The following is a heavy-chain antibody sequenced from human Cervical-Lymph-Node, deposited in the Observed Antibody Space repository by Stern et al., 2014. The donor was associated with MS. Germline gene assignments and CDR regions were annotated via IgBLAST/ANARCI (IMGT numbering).Heavy chain of an antibody. J-gene: IGHJ4*02. CDR1: GGTFNTYT. CDR3: ARPRGREAASALDY. D-gene: IGHD2-15*01. V-gene: IGHV1-69*09. CDR2: IIPMLDLP. Sequence: QVQLVQSGAEVKKPGSSVRVSCKASGGTFNTYTVYWVRQAPGQGLERMGKIIPMLDLPVYAQSFQGRVTITLDKSTSTAYIDLNSLTSEDTAVYYCARPRGREAASALDYWGQGTLVTVSS.